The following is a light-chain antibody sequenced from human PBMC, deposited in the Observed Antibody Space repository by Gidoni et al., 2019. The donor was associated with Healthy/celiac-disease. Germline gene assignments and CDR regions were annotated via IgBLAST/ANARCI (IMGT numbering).Light chain of an antibody. CDR3: QQPNSYPLT. CDR2: GAS. J-gene: IGKJ2*01. V-gene: IGKV1-9*01. CDR1: QGITSY. Sequence: DIQLTQSPSFLSASVGDRVTITCRASQGITSYLAWYQQKPGKAPKLLIYGASTLQSGVPSRFSGSGSGTEFTLTISSLQPEDFATYYCQQPNSYPLTFGQXTKLEIK.